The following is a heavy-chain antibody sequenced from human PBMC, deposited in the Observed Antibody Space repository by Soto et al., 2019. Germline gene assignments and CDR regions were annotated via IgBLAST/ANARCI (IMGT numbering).Heavy chain of an antibody. J-gene: IGHJ4*02. CDR2: IGRSGGTT. Sequence: GGSLRLSCAASGFTFTNYVMSWVRQAPGKGLEWVSAIGRSGGTTYYADSVKGRFTISRDNSKITLYLQMNSLRAEDTAVYYCAKVATAMLNSYFDYWGQGTLVTVSS. V-gene: IGHV3-23*01. CDR3: AKVATAMLNSYFDY. D-gene: IGHD5-18*01. CDR1: GFTFTNYV.